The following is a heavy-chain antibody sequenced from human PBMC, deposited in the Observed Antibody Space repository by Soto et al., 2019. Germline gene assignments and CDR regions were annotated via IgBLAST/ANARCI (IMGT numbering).Heavy chain of an antibody. CDR1: GFTFSLFD. CDR3: AGWGGHDYNY. CDR2: ISHAGNNK. D-gene: IGHD4-4*01. V-gene: IGHV3-30-3*01. Sequence: PGGSLRLSCAASGFTFSLFDMHWVRQAPGKGLEWVSLISHAGNNKYYVDSVKGRFTISRENSKNTLYLQMNSLRADDTAVYFCAGWGGHDYNYWGQGIMVTVSS. J-gene: IGHJ4*02.